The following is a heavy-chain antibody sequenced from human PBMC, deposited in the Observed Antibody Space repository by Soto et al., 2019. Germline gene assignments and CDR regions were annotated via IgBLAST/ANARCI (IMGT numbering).Heavy chain of an antibody. D-gene: IGHD2-2*01. CDR2: IIPILGIA. V-gene: IGHV1-69*02. CDR1: GGTFSSYT. Sequence: QVQLVQSGAEVKKPGSSVKVSCKASGGTFSSYTISWVRQAPGQGLEWMGRIIPILGIANYAQKFQGRVTITADKSTSTAYMELSSLRYEDTAVYYCARGSEEQLYYFDYWGQGTLVTVSS. CDR3: ARGSEEQLYYFDY. J-gene: IGHJ4*02.